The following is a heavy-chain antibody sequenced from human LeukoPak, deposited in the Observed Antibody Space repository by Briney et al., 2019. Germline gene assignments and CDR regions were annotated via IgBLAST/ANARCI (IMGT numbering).Heavy chain of an antibody. J-gene: IGHJ6*03. CDR3: AKDIIAAAGTRYYYYYYMDV. D-gene: IGHD6-13*01. CDR1: GFTFSSYG. Sequence: GGSLRLSCAASGFTFSSYGMHWVRQAPGKGLEWVAVISYDGSNKYYADSVKGRFTISRDNSKNTLYLQMNSLRAEDTAVYYCAKDIIAAAGTRYYYYYYMDVWGKGTTVTVSS. CDR2: ISYDGSNK. V-gene: IGHV3-30*18.